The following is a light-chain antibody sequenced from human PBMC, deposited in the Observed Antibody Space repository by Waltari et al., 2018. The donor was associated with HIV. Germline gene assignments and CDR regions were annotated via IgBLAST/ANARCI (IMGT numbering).Light chain of an antibody. Sequence: QSVLTQPASVSGSPGQSITISCTGTSSNVGSDDLVSWYQQHPGEAPKLIIYEVTKRPSGGSNRFSGSKSGNTASLTISGLQAEDEADYYCCSCPRSGIRYVFGTGTKVTVL. J-gene: IGLJ1*01. CDR2: EVT. CDR1: SSNVGSDDL. CDR3: CSCPRSGIRYV. V-gene: IGLV2-23*02.